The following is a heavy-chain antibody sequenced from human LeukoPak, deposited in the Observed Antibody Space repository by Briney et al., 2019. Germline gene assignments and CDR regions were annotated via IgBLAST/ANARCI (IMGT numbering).Heavy chain of an antibody. CDR3: ARRYSSSTSCHTDYYYYYMDV. J-gene: IGHJ6*03. CDR1: GFTFSSYW. CDR2: INSDGSST. Sequence: GGSLRLSCAASGFTFSSYWMHWVRQAPGKGLVWVSRINSDGSSTSYADSVKGRFTISRDNAKNTLYLQMNSLRAEDTAVYYCARRYSSSTSCHTDYYYYYMDVWGKGTTVTVSS. D-gene: IGHD2-2*01. V-gene: IGHV3-74*01.